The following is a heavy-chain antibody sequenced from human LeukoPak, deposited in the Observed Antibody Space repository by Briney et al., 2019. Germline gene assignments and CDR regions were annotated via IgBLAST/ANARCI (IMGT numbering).Heavy chain of an antibody. CDR1: GFTFSSYA. D-gene: IGHD5-18*01. V-gene: IGHV3-23*01. Sequence: GGSLRLSCAASGFTFSSYAMSWVRQAPGEGLEWVSAISGSGGSTYYADSVKGRFTISRDNSKNTLYLQMNSLRAEDTAVYYCAKSQGGRIQLWSAWGQGTLVTVSS. J-gene: IGHJ5*02. CDR3: AKSQGGRIQLWSA. CDR2: ISGSGGST.